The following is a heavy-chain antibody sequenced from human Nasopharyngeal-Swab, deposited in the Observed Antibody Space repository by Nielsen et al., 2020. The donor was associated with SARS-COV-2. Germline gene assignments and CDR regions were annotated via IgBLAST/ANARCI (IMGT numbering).Heavy chain of an antibody. V-gene: IGHV3-21*01. D-gene: IGHD3-9*01. CDR1: GFTLGSNS. Sequence: GGSLRLSCAASGFTLGSNSMNWVRQAPGKGLEWVSSISTSSSYLYYADSVKGRFTISRDNPKNSLYLQMNSLRAEDTAVYYCARDGLTYYDILTGYSWFDPWGQGTLVTVSS. CDR2: ISTSSSYL. CDR3: ARDGLTYYDILTGYSWFDP. J-gene: IGHJ5*02.